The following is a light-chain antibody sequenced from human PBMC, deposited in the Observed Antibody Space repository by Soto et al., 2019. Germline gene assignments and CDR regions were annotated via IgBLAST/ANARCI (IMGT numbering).Light chain of an antibody. Sequence: EIVMTQSPATLSVSPGERATLSCRASQSVSNNLAWYQQKPGQPPRLLIYGASTRATGFPARFSGTGSGTEFTLTISRLQPEDFAVYYCQQYYKWWTFGQGTKVEIK. J-gene: IGKJ1*01. CDR1: QSVSNN. CDR3: QQYYKWWT. V-gene: IGKV3-15*01. CDR2: GAS.